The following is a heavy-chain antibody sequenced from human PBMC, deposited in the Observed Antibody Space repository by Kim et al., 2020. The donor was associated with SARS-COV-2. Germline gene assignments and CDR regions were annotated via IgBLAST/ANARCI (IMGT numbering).Heavy chain of an antibody. V-gene: IGHV4-30-4*01. CDR1: GGSISSGDYY. D-gene: IGHD3-22*01. J-gene: IGHJ4*02. CDR2: IYYSGST. Sequence: SETLSLTCTVSGGSISSGDYYWSWIRQPPGKGLEWIGYIYYSGSTYYNPSLKSRVTISVDTSKNQFSLKLSSVTAADTAVYYCAREPGYYYDSSGYFRYFDYWGQGTLVTVSS. CDR3: AREPGYYYDSSGYFRYFDY.